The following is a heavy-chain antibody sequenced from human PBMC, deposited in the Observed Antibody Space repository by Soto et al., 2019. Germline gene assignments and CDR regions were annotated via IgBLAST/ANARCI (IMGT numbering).Heavy chain of an antibody. Sequence: PGESLKISCKGSGYSFTSYWIGWVRQMPGKGLEWMGIIYPGDSDTRYSPSFQGQVTISADKSISTAYLQWSSLKASDTAMYYCARPGYCTNGVCYRYAFDIWGQGTMVTVSS. CDR1: GYSFTSYW. J-gene: IGHJ3*02. CDR2: IYPGDSDT. CDR3: ARPGYCTNGVCYRYAFDI. D-gene: IGHD2-8*01. V-gene: IGHV5-51*01.